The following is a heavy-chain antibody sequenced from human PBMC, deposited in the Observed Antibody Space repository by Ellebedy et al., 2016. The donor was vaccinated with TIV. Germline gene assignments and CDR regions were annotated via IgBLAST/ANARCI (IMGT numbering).Heavy chain of an antibody. Sequence: PGGSLRLSCQASGYIFTNYWLGWVRQVSGKGLEWMGIIYPDDSDTRYSPSFQGRVTISVDKSISTAYVQWSSVKASDSAIYYCTRAERSGWFLWGQGTQVTVSS. J-gene: IGHJ4*02. CDR3: TRAERSGWFL. V-gene: IGHV5-51*01. CDR1: GYIFTNYW. D-gene: IGHD6-19*01. CDR2: IYPDDSDT.